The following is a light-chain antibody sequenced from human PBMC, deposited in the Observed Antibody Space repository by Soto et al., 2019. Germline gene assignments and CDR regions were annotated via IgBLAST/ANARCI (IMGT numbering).Light chain of an antibody. Sequence: DIQMNQCASPLSAKIGDRGTVTYRASQRISTWLAWYQQKPGKVPKLLIYDASNLETGVPSRFSGSGSGTDFTFTISSLQPEDIATYYCQQYDNRPPTFGQGTRLEIK. CDR1: QRISTW. V-gene: IGKV1-33*01. J-gene: IGKJ5*01. CDR2: DAS. CDR3: QQYDNRPPT.